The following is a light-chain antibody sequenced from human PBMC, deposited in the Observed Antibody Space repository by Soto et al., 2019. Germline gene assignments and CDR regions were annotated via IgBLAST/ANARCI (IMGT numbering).Light chain of an antibody. J-gene: IGLJ1*01. CDR1: SSNIGSNA. CDR2: TNN. CDR3: AAWDDSLQGV. V-gene: IGLV1-44*01. Sequence: QSVLTQPPSASGTPGQRVTISCSESSSNIGSNAVSWYRQLPGTAPNLLIHTNNQRPSGVPDRFSGSKSGTSASLAISGLQSEDEADYYCAAWDDSLQGVFGTGTKVTVL.